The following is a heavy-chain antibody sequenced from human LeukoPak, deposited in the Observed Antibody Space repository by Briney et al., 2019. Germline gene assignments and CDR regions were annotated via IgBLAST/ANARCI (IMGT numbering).Heavy chain of an antibody. CDR2: ISGSGGST. CDR1: GFTFSSYA. V-gene: IGHV3-23*01. D-gene: IGHD2-8*02. Sequence: PGGTLRLSCAASGFTFSSYAMSWVRQAPGKGLEWVSAISGSGGSTYYADSVEGRFTISRDNSKNTLYLQMNSLRAEDTAVYYCAKKIVTGTGAFDIWGQGTMVTVSS. CDR3: AKKIVTGTGAFDI. J-gene: IGHJ3*02.